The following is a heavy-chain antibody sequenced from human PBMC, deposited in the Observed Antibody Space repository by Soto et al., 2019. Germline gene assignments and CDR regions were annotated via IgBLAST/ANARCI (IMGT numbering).Heavy chain of an antibody. CDR1: GFTLRSYS. CDR2: ISASTTSI. D-gene: IGHD3-16*01. CDR3: VRGNYDKSIDY. Sequence: SLRLSCAAPGFTLRSYSTNWARQAPAKGLDWISYISASTTSIYYADSVQGRFTISRDNAKNSLFLQMNSLRAEYSGIYFCVRGNYDKSIDYWSQGTRVTVSS. J-gene: IGHJ4*02. V-gene: IGHV3-48*01.